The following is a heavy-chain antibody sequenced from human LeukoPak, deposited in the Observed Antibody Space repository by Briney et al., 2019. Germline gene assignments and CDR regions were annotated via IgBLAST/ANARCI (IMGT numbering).Heavy chain of an antibody. CDR2: TSHDGSYK. CDR1: GFTFSSYA. J-gene: IGHJ4*02. CDR3: ARGLHRRCNSGSCYQAFDY. D-gene: IGHD2-15*01. Sequence: GGSLRLSCAASGFTFSSYAIHWVRQAPGKGLEWVALTSHDGSYKYYADSVKGRFTISRDNSKNTLYLQMNSLRPEDTAVYYCARGLHRRCNSGSCYQAFDYWGQGTLVTVSS. V-gene: IGHV3-30*04.